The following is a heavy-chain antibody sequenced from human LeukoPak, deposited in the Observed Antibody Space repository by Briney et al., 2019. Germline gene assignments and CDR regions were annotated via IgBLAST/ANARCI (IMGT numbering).Heavy chain of an antibody. CDR2: ISRSGSTI. CDR3: ARDMGYGDNPRGFDY. V-gene: IGHV3-48*01. J-gene: IGHJ4*02. D-gene: IGHD4-23*01. Sequence: GGSLRLSCAASGFTFSWYSMNWVRQAPGKGLEWVSYISRSGSTIYYADSVKGRFTISRDKAKDSLHLQMNSLRAEDTAVYYCARDMGYGDNPRGFDYWGQGTLVTVSS. CDR1: GFTFSWYS.